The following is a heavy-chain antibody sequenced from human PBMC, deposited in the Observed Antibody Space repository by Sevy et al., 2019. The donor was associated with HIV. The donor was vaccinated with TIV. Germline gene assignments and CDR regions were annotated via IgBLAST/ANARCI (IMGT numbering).Heavy chain of an antibody. CDR3: ARGKGGYDYGLNY. J-gene: IGHJ4*02. Sequence: GGSLRLSCSASGFTVSINYMTWVRQAPGKGLEWVSVIYSDGTTHHGDSVKGRFTISRDNSENTLYLQMNSLGVEDTAVYYCARGKGGYDYGLNYWGQGTLVTVSS. CDR1: GFTVSINY. V-gene: IGHV3-66*01. CDR2: IYSDGTT. D-gene: IGHD5-12*01.